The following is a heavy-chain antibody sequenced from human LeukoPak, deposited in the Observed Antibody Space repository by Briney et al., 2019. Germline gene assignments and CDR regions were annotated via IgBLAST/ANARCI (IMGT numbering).Heavy chain of an antibody. V-gene: IGHV1-18*01. CDR3: ARAENYYDSSRYRY. Sequence: GASVKVSCKASGYTFTSYGISWVRQAPGQGLEWMGWISAYNGDTTYAQNLQGRVTMTTDTSTSTAYMELRSLRSDDTAVYYCARAENYYDSSRYRYWGQGTLVTVSS. J-gene: IGHJ4*02. CDR1: GYTFTSYG. CDR2: ISAYNGDT. D-gene: IGHD3-22*01.